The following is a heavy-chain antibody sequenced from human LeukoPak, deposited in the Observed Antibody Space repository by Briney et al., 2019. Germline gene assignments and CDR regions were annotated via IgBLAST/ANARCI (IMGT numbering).Heavy chain of an antibody. V-gene: IGHV3-53*01. CDR3: ARDGGGNYGLDY. CDR1: GFTFSSYW. Sequence: GGSLRLSCAASGFTFSSYWMHWVRQAPGKGLEWVSILYSATSTHYADSVKGRFTVSRDNSKNTLYLQMNSLRAEDTAVYFCARDGGGNYGLDYWGQGTLVTVSS. D-gene: IGHD1-26*01. CDR2: LYSATST. J-gene: IGHJ4*02.